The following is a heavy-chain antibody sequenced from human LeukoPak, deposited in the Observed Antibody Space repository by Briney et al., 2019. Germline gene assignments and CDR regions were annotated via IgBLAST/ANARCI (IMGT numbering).Heavy chain of an antibody. CDR1: GFTFSSFG. D-gene: IGHD5-24*01. V-gene: IGHV3-21*01. J-gene: IGHJ6*03. CDR3: ARSPEIYYMDV. CDR2: LSSSSSYI. Sequence: GGSLRLSCAAPGFTFSSFGMNWVRQAPGKGLEWVSSLSSSSSYIYYADSVKGRFTISRDNAKNSLYLQMNSLRAEDTAVYYCARSPEIYYMDVWGKGTTVTISS.